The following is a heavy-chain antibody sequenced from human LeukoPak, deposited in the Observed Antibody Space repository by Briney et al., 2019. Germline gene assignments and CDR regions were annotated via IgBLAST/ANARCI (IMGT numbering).Heavy chain of an antibody. CDR2: MSNSGHT. CDR1: GDSVNSANYY. D-gene: IGHD3-22*01. V-gene: IGHV4-61*01. Sequence: PSETLSLTCTVSGDSVNSANYYWSWIRQPPGKGLEWVGFMSNSGHTDSTPSLKSRVTISVDTSRSQFSLKLNSVTAADTAVYYCARDVGEATRYYDSSGYLGDAFDIWGQGTMVTVSS. J-gene: IGHJ3*02. CDR3: ARDVGEATRYYDSSGYLGDAFDI.